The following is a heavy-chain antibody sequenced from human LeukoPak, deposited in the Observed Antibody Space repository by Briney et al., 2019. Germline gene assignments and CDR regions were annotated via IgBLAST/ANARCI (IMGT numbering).Heavy chain of an antibody. J-gene: IGHJ4*02. Sequence: ASVKVPCKASGYTFTGYYMHWVRQAPGQGLEWMGWINPNSGGTNYAQKFQGRVTMTRDTSISTAYMELSRLRSDDTAVYYCGYDSSGYTLDYWGQGTLVTVSS. V-gene: IGHV1-2*02. CDR1: GYTFTGYY. CDR2: INPNSGGT. CDR3: GYDSSGYTLDY. D-gene: IGHD3-22*01.